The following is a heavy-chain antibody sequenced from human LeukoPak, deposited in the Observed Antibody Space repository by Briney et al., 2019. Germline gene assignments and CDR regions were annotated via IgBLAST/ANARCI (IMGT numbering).Heavy chain of an antibody. CDR2: ISGSGGAI. Sequence: GGSLRLSCSVSGLGFAKYALTWVRQAPGMGLQSVSTISGSGGAIYYADSVKGRFTISRDNANNTLFLQMDDLRADDTAIYYCLNTPNDYGDYSPLGGQGSLVIVSS. V-gene: IGHV3-23*01. CDR1: GLGFAKYA. CDR3: LNTPNDYGDYSPL. D-gene: IGHD4-17*01. J-gene: IGHJ4*02.